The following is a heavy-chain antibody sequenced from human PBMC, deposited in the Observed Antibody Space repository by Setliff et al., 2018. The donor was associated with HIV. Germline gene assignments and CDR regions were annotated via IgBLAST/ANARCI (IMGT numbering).Heavy chain of an antibody. Sequence: KPSETLSLTCAVSGYSISTAYYWAWIRQPPGKGLEWIGEINHTGNTQYNPPLKSRVTMSEETSKNQFSLKLKSVTAADTAIYFCARGKGGLVGPAEFDYWGPGTLVTV. CDR2: INHTGNT. CDR1: GYSISTAYY. D-gene: IGHD1-26*01. CDR3: ARGKGGLVGPAEFDY. J-gene: IGHJ4*02. V-gene: IGHV4-38-2*01.